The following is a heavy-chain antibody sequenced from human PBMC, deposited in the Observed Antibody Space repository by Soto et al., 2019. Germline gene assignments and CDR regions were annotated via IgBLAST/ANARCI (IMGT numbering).Heavy chain of an antibody. CDR1: GDSIRSYY. CDR3: ARGTTICCYESYFDS. J-gene: IGHJ4*02. Sequence: QVQLQESGPGLVKPSETLSLTCTVSGDSIRSYYWNWIRQSPGKGPEWIGYIYYSGSTNYNPSLKSRVTLSVDTSRKQFSLKLTSVTAADTAVYYCARGTTICCYESYFDSWGQGTQVTVTS. D-gene: IGHD2-2*01. CDR2: IYYSGST. V-gene: IGHV4-59*01.